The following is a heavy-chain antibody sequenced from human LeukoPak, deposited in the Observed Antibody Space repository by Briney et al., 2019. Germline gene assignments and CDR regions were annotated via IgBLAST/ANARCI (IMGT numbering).Heavy chain of an antibody. Sequence: EAGGSLRLSRAASGFTFSSYWMSWVRQAPGKGLEWVANIKQDGSEKYYVDSVKGRFTISRDNAKNSLYLQMNSLRAEDTAVYYCARVPVVYNYDLLERYFDYWGQGTLVTVSS. CDR3: ARVPVVYNYDLLERYFDY. J-gene: IGHJ4*02. CDR1: GFTFSSYW. V-gene: IGHV3-7*01. CDR2: IKQDGSEK. D-gene: IGHD1-1*01.